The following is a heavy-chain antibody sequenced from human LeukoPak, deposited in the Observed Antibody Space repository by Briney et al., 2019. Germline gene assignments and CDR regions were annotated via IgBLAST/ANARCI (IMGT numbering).Heavy chain of an antibody. Sequence: GGSLRLSCAASGFTFSSYAMSWVRQAPGKGLEWVSAISGSGGSTYYADSVKGRFTISRDNSKNTLYLQMNSLGADDTAVYYCAKSGFYGDYSWYFDYWGQGTLVTVSS. CDR3: AKSGFYGDYSWYFDY. V-gene: IGHV3-23*01. J-gene: IGHJ4*02. CDR2: ISGSGGST. CDR1: GFTFSSYA. D-gene: IGHD4-17*01.